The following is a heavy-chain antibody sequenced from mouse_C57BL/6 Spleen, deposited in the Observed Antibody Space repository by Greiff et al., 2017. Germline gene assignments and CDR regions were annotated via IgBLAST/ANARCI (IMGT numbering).Heavy chain of an antibody. CDR1: GYSFTGYY. D-gene: IGHD2-2*01. CDR3: ARWGLRRDFDY. CDR2: INPSTGGT. Sequence: VQLLQSGPELVKPGASVKISCKASGYSFTGYYMNWVKQSPEKSLEWIGEINPSTGGTTYNQKLKAKATLTVDKSSSTAYMQLKSLTSEDSAVYYCARWGLRRDFDYWGQGTTLTVSS. V-gene: IGHV1-42*01. J-gene: IGHJ2*01.